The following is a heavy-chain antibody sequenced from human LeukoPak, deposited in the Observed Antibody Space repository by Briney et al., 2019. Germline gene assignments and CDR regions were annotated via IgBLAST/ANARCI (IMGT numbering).Heavy chain of an antibody. CDR1: GFTFNTHA. CDR2: ISGRGDGT. Sequence: GGSLRLSCTASGFTFNTHAMSWVRRAPGKGLEWLSAISGRGDGTYYADSVKGRFTVSRDNSRNTLYLQMNSLRAEDTAVYYCARAPIVATTFGNYYYYYMDVWGKGTTVTVSS. D-gene: IGHD5-12*01. CDR3: ARAPIVATTFGNYYYYYMDV. V-gene: IGHV3-23*01. J-gene: IGHJ6*03.